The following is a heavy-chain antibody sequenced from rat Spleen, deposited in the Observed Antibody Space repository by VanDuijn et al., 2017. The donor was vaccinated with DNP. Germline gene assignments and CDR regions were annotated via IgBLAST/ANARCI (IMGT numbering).Heavy chain of an antibody. CDR2: ISYDGSNT. Sequence: EVQLVESDGGLVQPGRSLKLSCAASGFTFSDYSMAWVRQAPTKGLEWVTTISYDGSNTYYRDSVRGRFTISRDNAKSSLSLQMDSLRSEDTATYYCAKHDGTEGIDFDYWGQGVMVTVSS. CDR1: GFTFSDYS. CDR3: AKHDGTEGIDFDY. V-gene: IGHV5-29*01. J-gene: IGHJ2*01. D-gene: IGHD1-11*01.